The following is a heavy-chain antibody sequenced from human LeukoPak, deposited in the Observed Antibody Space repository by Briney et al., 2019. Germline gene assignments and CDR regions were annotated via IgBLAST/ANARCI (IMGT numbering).Heavy chain of an antibody. CDR3: ARYLEDIVVVPVYYYYYYYMDV. V-gene: IGHV4-61*10. CDR1: GGSISSGSYY. CDR2: IYYSGST. J-gene: IGHJ6*03. Sequence: SETLSLTCTVSGGSISSGSYYWSWIRQPAGKGLEWIGYIYYSGSTNYNPSLKSRVTISVDTSKNQFSLKLSSVTAADTAVYYCARYLEDIVVVPVYYYYYYYMDVWGKGTTVTVSS. D-gene: IGHD2-2*01.